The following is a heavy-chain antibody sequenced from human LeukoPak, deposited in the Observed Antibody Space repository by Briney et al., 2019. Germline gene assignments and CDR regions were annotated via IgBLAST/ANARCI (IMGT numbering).Heavy chain of an antibody. J-gene: IGHJ4*02. V-gene: IGHV3-74*01. D-gene: IGHD2-8*01. Sequence: GGSLRLSCAASGFTFSGHWMYWVRQAPGKGLVWVSHINSDGSYITYADSVKGRFTISRENAKNTLYLQMNSLRAEDTAVYYCVRDTSGSYWGQGTLVTVSS. CDR2: INSDGSYI. CDR3: VRDTSGSY. CDR1: GFTFSGHW.